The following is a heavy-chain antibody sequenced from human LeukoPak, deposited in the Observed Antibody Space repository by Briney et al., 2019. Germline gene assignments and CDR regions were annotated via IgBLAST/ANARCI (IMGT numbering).Heavy chain of an antibody. J-gene: IGHJ3*02. CDR1: GYTFTSYY. D-gene: IGHD5-24*01. CDR2: INFSGGTT. CDR3: ASRRDGSNYAAFDI. V-gene: IGHV1-46*01. Sequence: RASVKVSCKASGYTFTSYYMHWVRPAPGQGLEWMGIINFSGGTTSYPQKFQGRVTMTRDTSTSTVYMELSSLRSEDTAVYYCASRRDGSNYAAFDIWGQGTMVTVSS.